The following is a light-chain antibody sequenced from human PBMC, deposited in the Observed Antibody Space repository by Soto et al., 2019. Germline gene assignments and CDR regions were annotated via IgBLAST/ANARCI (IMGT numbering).Light chain of an antibody. CDR3: SSYANTNNFV. V-gene: IGLV2-8*01. CDR2: EVT. J-gene: IGLJ1*01. Sequence: QSALTQPPSASGSPGQSVTISCTGTSSDVGAYDYVSWYQQHPGEAPKLMIYEVTKRPSGVPDRFSGSKSGNTASLTVSGLHAEDEADYYCSSYANTNNFVFGTGTKLTVL. CDR1: SSDVGAYDY.